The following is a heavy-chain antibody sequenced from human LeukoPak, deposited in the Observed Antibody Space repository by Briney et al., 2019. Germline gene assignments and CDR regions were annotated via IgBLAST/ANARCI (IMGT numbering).Heavy chain of an antibody. CDR1: GYTFTSYD. CDR3: ARAPTYYDILTGLNYYYYMDV. V-gene: IGHV1-8*03. CDR2: MNPNSGNT. Sequence: ASVKVSCKASGYTFTSYDINWVRQATGQGLEWMGWMNPNSGNTGYAQKFQGRVTITRNTSISTAYMELSSLRSEDTAVYYCARAPTYYDILTGLNYYYYMDVWGKGTTVTVSS. J-gene: IGHJ6*03. D-gene: IGHD3-9*01.